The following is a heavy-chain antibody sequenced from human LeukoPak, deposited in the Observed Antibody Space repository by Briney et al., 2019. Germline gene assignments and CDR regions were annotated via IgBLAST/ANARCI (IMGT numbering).Heavy chain of an antibody. J-gene: IGHJ4*02. CDR3: ARGGRVFTSGYYDTTGYFDYFDS. D-gene: IGHD3-22*01. CDR2: ISDSGNT. Sequence: SETLSLTCTVSGGSISSTTYYWGWIRQPPGKGLEWIGSISDSGNTHYSPSLKSRVTISVDMSKNQFSLSLSSVTAADTAVYYCARGGRVFTSGYYDTTGYFDYFDSWGQGTLVTVSS. CDR1: GGSISSTTYY. V-gene: IGHV4-39*07.